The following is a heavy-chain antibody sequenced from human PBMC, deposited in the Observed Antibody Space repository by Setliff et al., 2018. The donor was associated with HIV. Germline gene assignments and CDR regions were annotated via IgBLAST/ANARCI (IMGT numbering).Heavy chain of an antibody. D-gene: IGHD3-3*01. V-gene: IGHV4-34*01. CDR1: GGSFTGYY. CDR3: ARGGDYNFWAGYWT. Sequence: SETLSLTCAVYGGSFTGYYWTWIRQPPGKGLEWIGEINHSGSTNYNPSLESRVTISVDTSKKHFSLRLTSVTAADTAVYFCARGGDYNFWAGYWTWGQGTLVTVSS. J-gene: IGHJ5*02. CDR2: INHSGST.